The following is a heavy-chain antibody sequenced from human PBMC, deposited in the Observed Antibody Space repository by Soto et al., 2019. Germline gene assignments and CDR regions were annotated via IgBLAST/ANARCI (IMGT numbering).Heavy chain of an antibody. Sequence: XSVKVSCKASVYTFTCYYMHWVRQAPGQGLEWMGWINPNSGGTNYAQKFQGRVTMTRDTSISTAYMELSRLRSDDTAVYYCARVWIPAALEDYYYYYGMDVWGQGTTVTVSS. CDR3: ARVWIPAALEDYYYYYGMDV. CDR1: VYTFTCYY. V-gene: IGHV1-2*02. CDR2: INPNSGGT. J-gene: IGHJ6*02. D-gene: IGHD2-2*01.